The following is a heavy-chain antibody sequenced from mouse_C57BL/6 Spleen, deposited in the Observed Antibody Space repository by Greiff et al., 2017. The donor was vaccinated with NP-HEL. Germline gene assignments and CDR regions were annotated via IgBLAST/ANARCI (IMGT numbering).Heavy chain of an antibody. CDR2: IYPSDSET. D-gene: IGHD3-3*01. J-gene: IGHJ2*01. CDR1: GYTFTSYW. Sequence: VQLQQPGAELVRPGSSVKLSCKASGYTFTSYWMDWVKQRPGQGLEWIGNIYPSDSETHYNQKFKDKATLTVDKSSSTADMQLSSLTSEDSAVYYCARKGDNLDYWGQGTTLTVSS. CDR3: ARKGDNLDY. V-gene: IGHV1-61*01.